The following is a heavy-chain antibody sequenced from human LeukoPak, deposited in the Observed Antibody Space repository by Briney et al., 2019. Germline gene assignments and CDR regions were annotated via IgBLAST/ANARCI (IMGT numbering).Heavy chain of an antibody. V-gene: IGHV3-30*01. J-gene: IGHJ6*03. D-gene: IGHD6-13*01. CDR1: GFIFSNFA. CDR2: ISYDGSHT. Sequence: PGRSLRLSCAASGFIFSNFAMHWVRQAPGKGLEWVALISYDGSHTYYADSMKGRFTISRDNSRNLLYLQMTSLSGDDSAVYYCAREEQELVRDYYYYMDVWGKGTTVTVSS. CDR3: AREEQELVRDYYYYMDV.